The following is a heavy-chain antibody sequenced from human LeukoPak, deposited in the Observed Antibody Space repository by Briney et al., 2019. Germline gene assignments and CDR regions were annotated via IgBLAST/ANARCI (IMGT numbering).Heavy chain of an antibody. Sequence: GGSLRLSCAASGFTFSSYWMSWVRQAPGKGLEWVANIKQDGSEKYYVDSVKGRFTISRDNAKNSLYLQMNSLRAEDTAVYYCARVSTPPHVVVTAIPPYYFDYWGQGTLVTVSS. CDR1: GFTFSSYW. CDR3: ARVSTPPHVVVTAIPPYYFDY. D-gene: IGHD2-21*02. V-gene: IGHV3-7*04. J-gene: IGHJ4*02. CDR2: IKQDGSEK.